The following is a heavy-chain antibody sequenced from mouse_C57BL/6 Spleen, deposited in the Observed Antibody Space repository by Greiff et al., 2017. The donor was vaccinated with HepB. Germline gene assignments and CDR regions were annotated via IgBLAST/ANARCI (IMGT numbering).Heavy chain of an antibody. J-gene: IGHJ4*01. CDR1: GYSITSGYD. CDR3: ARGLYYDYDRAMDY. Sequence: EVQGVESGPGMVKPSQSLSLTCTVTGYSITSGYDWHWIRHFPGNKLEWMGYISYSGSTNYNPSLKSRISITHDTSKNHFFLKLNSVTTEDTATYYCARGLYYDYDRAMDYWGQGTSVTVSS. CDR2: ISYSGST. D-gene: IGHD2-4*01. V-gene: IGHV3-1*01.